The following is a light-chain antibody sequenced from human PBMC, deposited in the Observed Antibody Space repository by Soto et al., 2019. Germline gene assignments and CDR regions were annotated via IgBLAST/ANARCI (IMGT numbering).Light chain of an antibody. Sequence: EIVMTQSPATLSVSPGDRATLSCRASQCVSSNLVWYQQKPGQAPRLLTYDASTRATGIPARFSGSGSGTEFTLTLSSLQSEDFAVYYCQQYHNWRITFGQGTRLEIK. CDR1: QCVSSN. CDR2: DAS. V-gene: IGKV3-15*01. J-gene: IGKJ5*01. CDR3: QQYHNWRIT.